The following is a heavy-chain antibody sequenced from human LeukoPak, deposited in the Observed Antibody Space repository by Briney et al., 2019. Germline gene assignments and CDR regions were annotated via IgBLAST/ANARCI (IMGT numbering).Heavy chain of an antibody. J-gene: IGHJ4*02. CDR2: IYYSGST. V-gene: IGHV4-59*08. D-gene: IGHD3-9*01. CDR1: GGSISSYY. Sequence: SETLSLTCTVSGGSISSYYWSWIRRPPGKGLEWIGYIYYSGSTNYNPSLKSRVTISVDTSKNQFSLNLSSVTAADTAVYYCARHNADYDILTGYSHFHYYFDYWGQGTLVTVSS. CDR3: ARHNADYDILTGYSHFHYYFDY.